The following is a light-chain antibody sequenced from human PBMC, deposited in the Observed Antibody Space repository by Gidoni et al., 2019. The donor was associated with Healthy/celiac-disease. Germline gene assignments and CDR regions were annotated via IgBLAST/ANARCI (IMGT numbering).Light chain of an antibody. J-gene: IGKJ5*01. CDR2: AAS. CDR3: QQSYSTPIT. Sequence: DIQMTQSPSSLSASVGDRVTIPCRASQSISIYLNWYQQKPGKAPKLLIYAASSLHSGVPSRFSGSGSGTDFTLTISSLQPEDFATYYCQQSYSTPITFGQGTRLELK. V-gene: IGKV1-39*01. CDR1: QSISIY.